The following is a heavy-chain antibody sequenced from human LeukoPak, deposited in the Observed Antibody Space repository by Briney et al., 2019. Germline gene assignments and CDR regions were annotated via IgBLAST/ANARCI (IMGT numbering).Heavy chain of an antibody. J-gene: IGHJ4*02. Sequence: ASETLSLTCTVSGGSISSHYWSWIRQPPGKGLEWIGYIHYSGSTNYNPSLKSRVTISVDTSKNQFSLKLSSVTAADTAVYYCAREVYYDSSAGFDYWGQGTLVTVSS. CDR1: GGSISSHY. CDR3: AREVYYDSSAGFDY. D-gene: IGHD3-22*01. V-gene: IGHV4-59*11. CDR2: IHYSGST.